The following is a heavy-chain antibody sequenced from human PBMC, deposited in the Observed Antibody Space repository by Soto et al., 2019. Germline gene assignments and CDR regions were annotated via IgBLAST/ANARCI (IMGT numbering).Heavy chain of an antibody. CDR1: GFTVSGNY. D-gene: IGHD3-10*01. CDR3: ARDGGLAEDGMDV. J-gene: IGHJ6*02. CDR2: IYRGGST. Sequence: EMQLVETGGDLIQPGGSLRLSCVASGFTVSGNYMSWVRQAPGKGLEWVSVIYRGGSTYYADSVKGRFTISRDNSKNTLYLQMNSLRADDTALYYCARDGGLAEDGMDVWGQGTTVTVSS. V-gene: IGHV3-53*02.